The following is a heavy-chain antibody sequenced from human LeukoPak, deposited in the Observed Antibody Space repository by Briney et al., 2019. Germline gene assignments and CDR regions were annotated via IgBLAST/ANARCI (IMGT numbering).Heavy chain of an antibody. Sequence: ASVKVSCKTSGYTFTGYYIHWVRQAPGQGLQWMGWIDPNSGGTNYAQKFQDRVTMTRDMSISTTYMQLSRLRSDDTAVYFCARWLRAFDDNLRRAFDIWGQGTMVTVSS. V-gene: IGHV1-2*02. CDR3: ARWLRAFDDNLRRAFDI. J-gene: IGHJ3*02. CDR2: IDPNSGGT. D-gene: IGHD3-9*01. CDR1: GYTFTGYY.